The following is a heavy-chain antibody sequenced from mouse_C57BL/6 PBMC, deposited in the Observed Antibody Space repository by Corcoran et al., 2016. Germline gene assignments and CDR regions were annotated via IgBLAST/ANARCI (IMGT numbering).Heavy chain of an antibody. Sequence: DVQLQESGPGLVKPSQSLSLTCSVTGYSITSGYYWNWIRQFPGNQLEWMGYISYDGSNNYNPSLKNRISITRDTSKNQFFLKLNSVTTEDTATYYCARSPDWCAYWGQGTLVTVSA. V-gene: IGHV3-6*01. CDR3: ARSPDWCAY. CDR1: GYSITSGYY. CDR2: ISYDGSN. J-gene: IGHJ3*01.